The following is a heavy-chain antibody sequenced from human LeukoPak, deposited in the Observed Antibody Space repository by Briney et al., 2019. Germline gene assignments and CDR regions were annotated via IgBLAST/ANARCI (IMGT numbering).Heavy chain of an antibody. CDR3: ARESQLLFDAFDI. Sequence: GGSLRLSCAASGFIFSDYWMHWVRQGPGKGLVWVSRIKSDGSSTSYAESVKGRFTISRDNAKNSLSLQMNRLRAEDTAVYYCARESQLLFDAFDIWGQGTMVTVSS. V-gene: IGHV3-74*01. CDR2: IKSDGSST. D-gene: IGHD2/OR15-2a*01. CDR1: GFIFSDYW. J-gene: IGHJ3*02.